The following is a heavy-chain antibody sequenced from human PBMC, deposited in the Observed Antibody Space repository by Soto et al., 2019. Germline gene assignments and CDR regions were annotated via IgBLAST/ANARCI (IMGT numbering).Heavy chain of an antibody. CDR2: IYYSGST. CDR3: TRHKSSDYVQGYFQY. Sequence: SVTLSVTCTVSGGSIISGDYYWSWNRQPPGKGLEWIGYIYYSGSTYYNPSLKSRVTISVDTSKTHFSLKLTSVAVADTAIYYCTRHKSSDYVQGYFQYWSQGTLVTVSS. J-gene: IGHJ1*01. D-gene: IGHD4-17*01. V-gene: IGHV4-30-4*01. CDR1: GGSIISGDYY.